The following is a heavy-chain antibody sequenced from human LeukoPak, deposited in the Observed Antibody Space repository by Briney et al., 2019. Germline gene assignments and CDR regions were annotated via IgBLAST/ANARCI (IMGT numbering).Heavy chain of an antibody. CDR1: GSGFTFSNYW. V-gene: IGHV3-7*04. CDR2: IKQDGSEK. CDR3: ARAVVGPLNYYYYMDV. D-gene: IGHD1-26*01. Sequence: GGSLRLSCAASGSGFTFSNYWMNWVRQAPGKGLEWVANIKQDGSEKYYVDSVKGRFTIPRDNAKNSLYLQMNSLRAEDTAVYYCARAVVGPLNYYYYMDVWGKGTTVTVSS. J-gene: IGHJ6*03.